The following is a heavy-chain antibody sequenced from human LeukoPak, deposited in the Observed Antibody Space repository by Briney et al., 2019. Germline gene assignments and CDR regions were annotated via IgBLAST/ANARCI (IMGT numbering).Heavy chain of an antibody. CDR1: GLAFSAYK. CDR3: VRDGSAYNFDY. CDR2: INNDGSYI. Sequence: GGSMRLSCAASGLAFSAYKMHWVRQAPGKGLEWVSRINNDGSYINYAESVKGRFTLSRDNTKNTLTLQMNSLRAEDTAVYFCVRDGSAYNFDYWGQGVLVTVSS. D-gene: IGHD5-24*01. J-gene: IGHJ4*02. V-gene: IGHV3-74*01.